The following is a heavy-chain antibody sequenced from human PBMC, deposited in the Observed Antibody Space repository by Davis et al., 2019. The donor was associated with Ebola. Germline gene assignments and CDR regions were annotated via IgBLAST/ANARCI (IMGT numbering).Heavy chain of an antibody. CDR1: GFTFSSYS. CDR2: ISSSSSYI. J-gene: IGHJ4*02. CDR3: ARGNGVYFDWLSFDY. D-gene: IGHD3-9*01. Sequence: GESLKISCAASGFTFSSYSMNWVRQAPGKGLEWVSSISSSSSYIYYADSVKGRFTISRDNAKNSLYLQMNSLRAEDTAVYYCARGNGVYFDWLSFDYWGRGTLVTVSS. V-gene: IGHV3-21*01.